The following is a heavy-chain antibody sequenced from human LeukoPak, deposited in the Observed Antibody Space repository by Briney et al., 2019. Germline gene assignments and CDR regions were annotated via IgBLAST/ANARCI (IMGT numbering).Heavy chain of an antibody. J-gene: IGHJ6*03. D-gene: IGHD6-13*01. CDR1: GGSISSYY. Sequence: SETLSLTCTVSGGSISSYYWSWIRQPPGKGLEWIGYIYYSGSTNYNPSLKSRVTISVDTSKNQFSLKLSSVTAADTAVYYCARCWDYYYYMDVWGKGTTVTVSS. CDR3: ARCWDYYYYMDV. V-gene: IGHV4-59*01. CDR2: IYYSGST.